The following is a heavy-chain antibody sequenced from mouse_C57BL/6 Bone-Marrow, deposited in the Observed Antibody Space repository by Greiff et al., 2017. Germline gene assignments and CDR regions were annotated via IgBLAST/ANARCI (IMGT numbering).Heavy chain of an antibody. J-gene: IGHJ3*01. V-gene: IGHV7-3*01. Sequence: EVMLVESGGGLVQPGGSLSLSCAASGFTFTDYYMSWVRQPPGKALEWLGFIRNKANGYTTEYSASVKGRFTISRDNSQSILYLQMNALRAEDSDTYYCARYDYEFADWGQGTLVTVSA. D-gene: IGHD2-4*01. CDR2: IRNKANGYTT. CDR3: ARYDYEFAD. CDR1: GFTFTDYY.